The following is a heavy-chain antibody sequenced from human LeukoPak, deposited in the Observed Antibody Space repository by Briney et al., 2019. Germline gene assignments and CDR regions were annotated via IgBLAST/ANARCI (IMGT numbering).Heavy chain of an antibody. CDR3: AKGDEGFDY. CDR1: GFTFSSSA. J-gene: IGHJ4*02. CDR2: INGRGGTT. D-gene: IGHD5-24*01. Sequence: SGGSLRLSCAASGFTFSSSAMNWVRQAPGKGLEWVSSINGRGGTTYYADSVKGRFTISRENSKNTLYLRMNSLRDEDTAVYYCAKGDEGFDYWGQGTLVTVSS. V-gene: IGHV3-23*01.